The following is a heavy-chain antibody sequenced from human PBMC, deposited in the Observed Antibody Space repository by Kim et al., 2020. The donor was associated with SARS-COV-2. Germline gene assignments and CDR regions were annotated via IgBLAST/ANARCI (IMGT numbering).Heavy chain of an antibody. V-gene: IGHV4-38-2*02. CDR2: IYHSGST. CDR1: GNSISSGYY. J-gene: IGHJ4*02. D-gene: IGHD3-22*01. CDR3: ARDLYYYVSSGLYYFDY. Sequence: SETLSLTCTVSGNSISSGYYWGWIRQPPGKGLEWIGSIYHSGSTYYNPSLTSRVTISVDTSKNQFSLKLSSVTAADTAVYYCARDLYYYVSSGLYYFDYLGQGTLVTVSS.